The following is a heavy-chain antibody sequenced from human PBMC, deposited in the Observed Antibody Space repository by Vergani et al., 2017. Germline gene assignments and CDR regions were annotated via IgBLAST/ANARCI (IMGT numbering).Heavy chain of an antibody. Sequence: QVQLVESGGGVVQPGRSLRLSCAASGFTFSNYAMHWVRQAPGKGLEWVAVISYDGTYKYYADSVKGRFTISRDNSKNTLYLQLNSLRAEDTAVYFCARDAEDSTILNAVDIWGQGTMVTVSS. V-gene: IGHV3-30*04. CDR2: ISYDGTYK. J-gene: IGHJ3*02. CDR3: ARDAEDSTILNAVDI. CDR1: GFTFSNYA. D-gene: IGHD2-15*01.